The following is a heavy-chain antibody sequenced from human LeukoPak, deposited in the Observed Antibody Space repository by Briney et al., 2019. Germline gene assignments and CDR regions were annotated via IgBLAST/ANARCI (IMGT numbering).Heavy chain of an antibody. CDR1: SGSVSSSSYY. V-gene: IGHV4-39*01. CDR3: ARHGPTEAFDI. CDR2: INHSGST. Sequence: SETLSLTCTVSSGSVSSSSYYWGWIRQPPGKGLEWIGEINHSGSTNYNPSLKSRVTISVDTSKNQFSLKLSSVTAADTAVYYCARHGPTEAFDIWGQGTMVTVSS. J-gene: IGHJ3*02. D-gene: IGHD4-11*01.